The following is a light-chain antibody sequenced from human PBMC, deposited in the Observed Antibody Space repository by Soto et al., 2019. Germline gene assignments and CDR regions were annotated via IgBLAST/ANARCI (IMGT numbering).Light chain of an antibody. V-gene: IGKV1-27*01. CDR2: SSS. Sequence: DIKMTQSPSYPAASLGDRVTITCWASQDISNCLSWYQQKPGKVPKLLIYSSSTLQSGVPSRFSCFGSGTDFTLTVRSLQPEDVAAYSFQHHAAAPLTFAGGTKVDNK. J-gene: IGKJ4*01. CDR3: QHHAAAPLT. CDR1: QDISNC.